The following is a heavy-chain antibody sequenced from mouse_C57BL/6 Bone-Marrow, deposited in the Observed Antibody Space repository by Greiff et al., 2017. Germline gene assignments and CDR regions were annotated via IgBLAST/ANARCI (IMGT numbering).Heavy chain of an antibody. CDR1: GFSFNTYA. CDR3: VRHSGGNYYFDY. J-gene: IGHJ2*01. D-gene: IGHD2-1*01. Sequence: EVKLMESGGGLVQPKGSLKLSCAASGFSFNTYAMNWVRQAPGKGLEWVARIRSKSNNYATYYADSVKDRFTISRDDSESMLYLQMNNLKTEDTAMYYCVRHSGGNYYFDYWGQGTTLTVSS. CDR2: IRSKSNNYAT. V-gene: IGHV10-1*01.